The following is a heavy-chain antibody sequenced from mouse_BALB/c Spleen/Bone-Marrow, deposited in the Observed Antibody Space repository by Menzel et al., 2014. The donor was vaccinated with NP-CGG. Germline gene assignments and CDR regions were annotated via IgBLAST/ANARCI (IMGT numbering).Heavy chain of an antibody. CDR1: GYRFSSFW. V-gene: IGHV1-9*01. D-gene: IGHD2-10*01. J-gene: IGHJ2*01. Sequence: QVQLQQSGAEVMKSGASVKISCRATGYRFSSFWIEWIKQRPGHGLEWIGKILPGSGNTNYNEKFKGKATLSADTSSNTAYMQLSSPTSEDSAVYFCAREGAFYGNPFDFWGQGTTLTVSS. CDR3: AREGAFYGNPFDF. CDR2: ILPGSGNT.